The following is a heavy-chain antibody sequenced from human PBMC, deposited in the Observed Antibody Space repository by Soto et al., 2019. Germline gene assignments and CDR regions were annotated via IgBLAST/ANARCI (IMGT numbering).Heavy chain of an antibody. CDR3: AREHSFGLDY. CDR2: INPDGSGE. CDR1: GFSFSGSW. D-gene: IGHD2-15*01. Sequence: EVQLVESGGGLVQPGGSLRLSCEASGFSFSGSWMTWVRQAPRRGLEWLAKINPDGSGEYYVDSVKGRFTISRDNARSSLFFQMHSLRDEDTAVYFCAREHSFGLDYWGQGTLVTVSS. V-gene: IGHV3-7*04. J-gene: IGHJ4*02.